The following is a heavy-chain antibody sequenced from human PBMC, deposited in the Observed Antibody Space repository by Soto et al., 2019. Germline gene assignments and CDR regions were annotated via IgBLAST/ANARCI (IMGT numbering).Heavy chain of an antibody. CDR1: GYTFTSYG. J-gene: IGHJ5*02. CDR3: ARDRGYNWNYGWFDP. Sequence: QVQLVQSGAEVKKPGASVKVSCKASGYTFTSYGISWVRQAPGQGLEWMGRISAYNGNTNYAQKLQGRVTMTTDTTTSTAYMELRSLRSDDTAVYYCARDRGYNWNYGWFDPWGQGTLVTVSS. D-gene: IGHD1-7*01. CDR2: ISAYNGNT. V-gene: IGHV1-18*01.